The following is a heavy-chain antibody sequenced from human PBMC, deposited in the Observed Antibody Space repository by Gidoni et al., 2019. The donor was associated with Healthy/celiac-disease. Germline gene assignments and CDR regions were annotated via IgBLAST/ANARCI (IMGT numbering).Heavy chain of an antibody. CDR1: GFTFDDYA. Sequence: VQLVESGGGLVQPGRSLRPSCAASGFTFDDYAMHWVRQAPGKCLEWVSGISWNSGSLGYADSVKGRFTISSDNAKNSLYLQMNSLRAEDTALYYCAKGGVYSSSWYDDYWGQGTLVTVSS. J-gene: IGHJ4*02. CDR2: ISWNSGSL. V-gene: IGHV3-9*01. D-gene: IGHD6-13*01. CDR3: AKGGVYSSSWYDDY.